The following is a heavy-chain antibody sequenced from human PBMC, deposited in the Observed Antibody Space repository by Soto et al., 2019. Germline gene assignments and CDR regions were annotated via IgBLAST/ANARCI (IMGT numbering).Heavy chain of an antibody. D-gene: IGHD4-17*01. V-gene: IGHV4-34*01. Sequence: QVQLQQWGAGLLKPSETLSLTCAVYGGSFSGYYWSWIRQPPGKGLEWIGEINHSGSTNYNPSLKSRVTISVDTSKNQFSLKLSSVTAADTAVYYCARGPPPGHYGVDYWGQGTLVTVSS. CDR3: ARGPPPGHYGVDY. CDR2: INHSGST. J-gene: IGHJ4*02. CDR1: GGSFSGYY.